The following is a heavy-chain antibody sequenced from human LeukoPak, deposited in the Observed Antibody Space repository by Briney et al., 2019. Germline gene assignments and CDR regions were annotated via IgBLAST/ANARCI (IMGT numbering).Heavy chain of an antibody. D-gene: IGHD1-26*01. CDR2: IRQDGNEK. CDR3: ARDKGADEGSKFDY. V-gene: IGHV3-7*03. J-gene: IGHJ4*02. CDR1: GFTFSSYG. Sequence: GGSLRLSCAASGFTFSSYGMHWVRQAPGKGLEWVANIRQDGNEKYYVDSVKGRFTISRDNAKHSLYLQMNSLRAEDTALYYCARDKGADEGSKFDYWGQGTLVTVSS.